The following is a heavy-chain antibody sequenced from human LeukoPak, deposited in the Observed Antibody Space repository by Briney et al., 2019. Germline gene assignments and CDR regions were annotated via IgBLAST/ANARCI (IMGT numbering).Heavy chain of an antibody. D-gene: IGHD3-10*01. CDR3: ASGLGLDY. J-gene: IGHJ4*02. CDR1: GFTVSSNY. Sequence: GGSLRLSCAVSGFTVSSNYMRWVRQAPGKGLEWVANIKQDGSEKNYVDSVKGRFTISRDNAKNSLYLQMNSLRAEDTAVYYCASGLGLDYWGQGTLVTVSS. V-gene: IGHV3-7*03. CDR2: IKQDGSEK.